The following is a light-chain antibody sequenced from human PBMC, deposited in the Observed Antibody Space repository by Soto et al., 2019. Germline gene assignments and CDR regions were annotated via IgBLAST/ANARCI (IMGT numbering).Light chain of an antibody. Sequence: DIQLTQSPSSLSASVGDRVTITCRASQNINNYLNWYQQKPGKAPKLLIYRASSLQSGVPSRFSGSGSGTDFTLTISSMQPEDFSTYYCRQADRLPLTFGEGTRVEMK. J-gene: IGKJ4*01. CDR3: RQADRLPLT. V-gene: IGKV1-39*01. CDR2: RAS. CDR1: QNINNY.